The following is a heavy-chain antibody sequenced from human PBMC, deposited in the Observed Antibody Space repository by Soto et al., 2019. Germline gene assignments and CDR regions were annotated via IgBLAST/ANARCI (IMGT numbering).Heavy chain of an antibody. J-gene: IGHJ5*02. Sequence: SETLSLTCTVSGGSISSGGYYWSWIRQHPGKGLEWIGYIYYSGSTYYNPSLKSRVTISVDTSKNQFSLRLSSVTAADTAVYYCARAPGEIDWKYLWGQGTLVTVYS. D-gene: IGHD1-1*01. CDR1: GGSISSGGYY. V-gene: IGHV4-31*02. CDR2: IYYSGST. CDR3: ARAPGEIDWKYL.